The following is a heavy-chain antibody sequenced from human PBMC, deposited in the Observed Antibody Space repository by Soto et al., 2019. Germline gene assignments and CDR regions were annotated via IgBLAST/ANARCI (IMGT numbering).Heavy chain of an antibody. CDR3: ARDCSGGSCYPGMDV. CDR2: ISSSGYI. J-gene: IGHJ6*02. D-gene: IGHD2-15*01. CDR1: GFNFNSYT. Sequence: PGGSLRLSCAASGFNFNSYTIYWVRQAPGKRLEWLSSISSSGYIFSTDSVRGRFTISRDNAKNSVYLQINSLRAEDTAVYFCARDCSGGSCYPGMDVWGQGTTVTVSS. V-gene: IGHV3-21*01.